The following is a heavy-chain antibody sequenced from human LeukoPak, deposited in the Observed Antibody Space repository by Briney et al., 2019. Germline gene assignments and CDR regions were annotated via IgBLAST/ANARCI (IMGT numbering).Heavy chain of an antibody. CDR1: GYTFTGYY. J-gene: IGHJ5*02. CDR2: INPNSGGT. D-gene: IGHD2-15*01. V-gene: IGHV1-2*02. Sequence: GASVEVSCKASGYTFTGYYMHWVRQAPGQGLEWMGWINPNSGGTNYAQKFQGRVTMTRDTSISTAYMELSRLRSDDTAEYYCARTPIVVVVAATNNWFDPWGQGTLVTVSS. CDR3: ARTPIVVVVAATNNWFDP.